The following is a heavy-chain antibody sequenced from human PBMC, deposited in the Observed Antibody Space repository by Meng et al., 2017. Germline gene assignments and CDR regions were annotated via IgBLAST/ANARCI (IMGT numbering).Heavy chain of an antibody. CDR3: ARLRGLAHYYYYGMDV. V-gene: IGHV1-69*06. CDR2: IIPIFGTA. D-gene: IGHD6-19*01. CDR1: GGTFSSYA. J-gene: IGHJ6*02. Sequence: SVKVSCKASGGTFSSYAISWVRQAPGQGLEWMGGIIPIFGTANYAQKFQGRVTITADKSTSIAYMELSSLRSEDTAVYYCARLRGLAHYYYYGMDVWGQGTTVTVSS.